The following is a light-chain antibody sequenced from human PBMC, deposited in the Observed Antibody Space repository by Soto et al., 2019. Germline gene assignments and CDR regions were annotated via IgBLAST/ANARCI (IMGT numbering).Light chain of an antibody. CDR1: QSVSSSY. CDR3: QQYGSSRLT. V-gene: IGKV3-20*01. Sequence: IVLPQSPGTLSLSPGERATLSCRASQSVSSSYLAWYQQKPGQAPRLLIYGASSRATGIPDRFSGSGSGTDFTLTISRLEPEDFAVYYCQQYGSSRLTFGQGTRLEIK. CDR2: GAS. J-gene: IGKJ5*01.